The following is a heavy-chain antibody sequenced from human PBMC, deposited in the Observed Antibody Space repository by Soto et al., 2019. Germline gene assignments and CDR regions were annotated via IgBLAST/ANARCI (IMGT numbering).Heavy chain of an antibody. D-gene: IGHD3-10*01. CDR2: FDPEDGET. CDR3: ATGMVRGVDYYYGMDV. V-gene: IGHV1-24*01. Sequence: ASVKVSCKVSGYTLTELSMHWVRQAPGKGLEWMGGFDPEDGETIYAQKFQGRVTMTEDTSTDTAYMELSSLRSEDRAVYYCATGMVRGVDYYYGMDVWGQGTTVTVSS. CDR1: GYTLTELS. J-gene: IGHJ6*02.